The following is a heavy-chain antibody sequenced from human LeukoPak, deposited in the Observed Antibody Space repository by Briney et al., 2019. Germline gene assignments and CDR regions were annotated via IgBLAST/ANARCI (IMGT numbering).Heavy chain of an antibody. CDR1: GGSISSGGYY. V-gene: IGHV4-31*03. D-gene: IGHD6-19*01. Sequence: KASETLSLTCTVSGGSISSGGYYWSWIRQHPGKGLEWIGYIYYSGSTYYNPSLKSRVTISVDTSKNQFSLKLSSVTAVDTAVYYCARDTVEQWLDDYYYYYGMDVWGQGTTVTVSS. J-gene: IGHJ6*02. CDR2: IYYSGST. CDR3: ARDTVEQWLDDYYYYYGMDV.